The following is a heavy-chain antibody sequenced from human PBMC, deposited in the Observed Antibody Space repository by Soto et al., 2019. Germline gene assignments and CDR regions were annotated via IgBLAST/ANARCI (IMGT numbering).Heavy chain of an antibody. CDR2: IDDSGDGT. V-gene: IGHV3-23*01. D-gene: IGHD1-1*01. Sequence: PGGSLRLSCAASGFTFSNYAMSWVRQAPGKGLEWVSGIDDSGDGTYYANSVKGRFTISRDNSKNTLYLEMNSLRAEDTAVYYCAKEQLERHFGFDYWGLGTLVTVSS. J-gene: IGHJ4*02. CDR3: AKEQLERHFGFDY. CDR1: GFTFSNYA.